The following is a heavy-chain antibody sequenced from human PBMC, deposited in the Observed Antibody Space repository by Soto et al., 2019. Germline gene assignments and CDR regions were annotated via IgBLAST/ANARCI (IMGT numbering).Heavy chain of an antibody. CDR1: GGAPSNSA. D-gene: IGHD3-22*01. Sequence: SVKVSCKASGGAPSNSAISWVRQAPGQGLEWMGGIIPVFGLVKYAQNFQGRVTITADESTNTAYMELSSLRPEDTAVYYCAGGRIVVVGSSAYYGMDVWGQGTTVTVS. V-gene: IGHV1-69*13. CDR3: AGGRIVVVGSSAYYGMDV. CDR2: IIPVFGLV. J-gene: IGHJ6*02.